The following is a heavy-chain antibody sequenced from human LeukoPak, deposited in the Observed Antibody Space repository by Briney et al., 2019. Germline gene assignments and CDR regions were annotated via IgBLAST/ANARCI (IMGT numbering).Heavy chain of an antibody. CDR1: GYTFTSYD. CDR2: MNPNSGNT. V-gene: IGHV1-8*02. CDR3: ARGGYSYGYYYYGMDV. J-gene: IGHJ6*02. D-gene: IGHD5-18*01. Sequence: ASVTVSCKASGYTFTSYDINWVRQATGQGLAWMGWMNPNSGNTGYAQKFQGRVTMTRNTSISTAYMELSSLRSEDTAVYYCARGGYSYGYYYYGMDVWGQGTTVTVSS.